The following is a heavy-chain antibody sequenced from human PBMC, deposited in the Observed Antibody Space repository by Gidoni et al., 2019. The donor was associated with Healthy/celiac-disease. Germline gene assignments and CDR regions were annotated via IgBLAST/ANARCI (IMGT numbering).Heavy chain of an antibody. CDR3: ARRSVAGTISN. V-gene: IGHV4-39*01. J-gene: IGHJ4*02. D-gene: IGHD6-19*01. Sequence: QLQLQESGPGLVKPSETLSRTCTVSVGPISSSSYYWGWIRQPPGKGLEWIGSIYSSSSTYYDPSLKVRVTISVDTSKNQFSLKLSSVPAADTAVYYCARRSVAGTISNWGQGTLVTVSS. CDR1: VGPISSSSYY. CDR2: IYSSSST.